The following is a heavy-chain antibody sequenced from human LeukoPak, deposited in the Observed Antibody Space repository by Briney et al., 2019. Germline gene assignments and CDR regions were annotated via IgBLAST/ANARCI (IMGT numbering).Heavy chain of an antibody. CDR2: ISGSGGST. CDR1: GFTFSSYA. Sequence: PGGSLRLSCAASGFTFSSYAMSWVRQAPGKGLEWVSAISGSGGSTYYADSVKGRFTISRDNAKNSLYLQMNSLRAEDTALYYCARHHMATVTASFDYWGQGTLVTVSS. D-gene: IGHD4-11*01. CDR3: ARHHMATVTASFDY. J-gene: IGHJ4*02. V-gene: IGHV3-23*01.